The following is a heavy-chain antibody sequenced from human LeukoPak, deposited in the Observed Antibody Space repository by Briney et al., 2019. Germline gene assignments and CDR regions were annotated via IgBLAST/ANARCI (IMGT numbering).Heavy chain of an antibody. CDR3: ARTTNGRFRLDY. V-gene: IGHV4-34*01. J-gene: IGHJ4*02. CDR1: GGSFSGYY. D-gene: IGHD3-3*01. Sequence: SETLSLTCAVYGGSFSGYYWSWIRQPPGKRLEWIGEINHTGSTNYNPSLKSRVTISVDTSKNQFSLKLSSVTAADTAVYYCARTTNGRFRLDYWGQGTLATVSS. CDR2: INHTGST.